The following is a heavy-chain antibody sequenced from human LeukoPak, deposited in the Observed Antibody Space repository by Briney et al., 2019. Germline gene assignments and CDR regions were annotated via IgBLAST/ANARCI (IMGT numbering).Heavy chain of an antibody. CDR3: ARTTSSTSLDFEY. D-gene: IGHD2-2*01. V-gene: IGHV2-70*01. CDR1: GFSLSRHAAC. CDR2: IDWDDYK. J-gene: IGHJ4*02. Sequence: SGPALVKPTETLTLTFTIYGFSLSRHAACKSRNRQPPVKALERLAHIDWDDYKYYSASLKTRLTISKDTSKNQVVLTMSNMDPVDTAAYYCARTTSSTSLDFEYWGQGTLVSVSS.